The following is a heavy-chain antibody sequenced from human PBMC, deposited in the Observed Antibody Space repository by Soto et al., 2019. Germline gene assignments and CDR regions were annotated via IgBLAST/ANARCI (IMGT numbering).Heavy chain of an antibody. CDR1: GGSISSYY. V-gene: IGHV4-59*01. J-gene: IGHJ6*02. CDR2: IYYTGST. D-gene: IGHD3-3*01. Sequence: SETLSLTCTVSGGSISSYYWSWIRQPPGKGLEWIGYIYYTGSTNYNPSLKSRVTISVDTSKNQFSLKLSSVTAADTAVYYCARDRGVLRFLEWSTPPHYYYYGMDVWGQGTTVTV. CDR3: ARDRGVLRFLEWSTPPHYYYYGMDV.